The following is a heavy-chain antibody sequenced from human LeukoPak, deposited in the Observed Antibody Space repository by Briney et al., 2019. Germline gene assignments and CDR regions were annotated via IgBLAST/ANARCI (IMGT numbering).Heavy chain of an antibody. Sequence: ASVKVSCKVSGYTLTELSMHWVRQAPGKGLEWMGGFDPEDGETIYAQKFQGRVTMAEDTSTDTAYMELSSLRSEDTAVYYCARGFGELLYRGAFDIWGQGTMVTVSS. D-gene: IGHD3-10*01. CDR2: FDPEDGET. V-gene: IGHV1-24*01. CDR1: GYTLTELS. CDR3: ARGFGELLYRGAFDI. J-gene: IGHJ3*02.